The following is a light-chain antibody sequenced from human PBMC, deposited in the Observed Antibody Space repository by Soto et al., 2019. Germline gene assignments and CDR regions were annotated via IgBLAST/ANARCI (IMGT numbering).Light chain of an antibody. Sequence: EIVMTQSPATLSVSPGERATLSCRASQSVSSNLAWYQQKPGQAPRLLIYGASTRATGIPTRFSGSGSGTEFTLTISSLQSEDFAVYYCQQGETFGQGTRWIS. CDR2: GAS. CDR3: QQGET. V-gene: IGKV3-15*01. CDR1: QSVSSN. J-gene: IGKJ1*01.